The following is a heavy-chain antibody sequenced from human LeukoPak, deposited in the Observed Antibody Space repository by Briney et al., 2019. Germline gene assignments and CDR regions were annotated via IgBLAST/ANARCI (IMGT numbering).Heavy chain of an antibody. CDR2: IYYSGST. CDR3: ARETGSSGYYDY. Sequence: SETLSLTCTVSGGSIGSGDYYWSWIRQPPGKGLEWIGYIYYSGSTNYNPSLKSRVTISVDTSKNQFSLKLSSVTAADTAVYYCARETGSSGYYDYWGQGTLVTVPS. D-gene: IGHD3-22*01. J-gene: IGHJ4*02. V-gene: IGHV4-61*08. CDR1: GGSIGSGDYY.